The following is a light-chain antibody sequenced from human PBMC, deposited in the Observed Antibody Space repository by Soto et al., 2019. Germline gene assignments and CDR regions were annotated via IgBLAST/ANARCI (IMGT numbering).Light chain of an antibody. CDR2: RND. J-gene: IGLJ3*02. Sequence: QAVLTQPPSASGTPGQRVTISCSRSRSNIGSDLVYWYQQVPGTAPKLLFSRNDQRPSGVPDRFSGSMSGTSASLASSGLRSEDEADYYCAAWDDRLSVWVFGGGTKLTVL. CDR3: AAWDDRLSVWV. CDR1: RSNIGSDL. V-gene: IGLV1-47*01.